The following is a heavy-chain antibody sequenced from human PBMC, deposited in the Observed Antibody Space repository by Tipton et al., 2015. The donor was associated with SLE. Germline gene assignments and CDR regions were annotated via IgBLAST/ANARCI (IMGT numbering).Heavy chain of an antibody. CDR1: GGSMSGHY. CDR3: ARDHFLDY. J-gene: IGHJ4*02. CDR2: ITSSGYT. Sequence: LRLSCTVSGGSMSGHYWTWIRQPPGKGLEWIGFITSSGYTNYNPSLQSRVTISIDTSKNQCTLKLSSMGAADTAVYYCARDHFLDYWGQGILFNVSS. V-gene: IGHV4-59*11. D-gene: IGHD2/OR15-2a*01.